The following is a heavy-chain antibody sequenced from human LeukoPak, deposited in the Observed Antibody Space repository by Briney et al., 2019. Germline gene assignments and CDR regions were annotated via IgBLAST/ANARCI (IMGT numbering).Heavy chain of an antibody. Sequence: PGGSLRLSCAASGFTFSSYGMNWVRQAPGTGLEWVSYVSPSSSSIYYADSVKGRFTISRDNAKNSLYLQMNSLRAEDTAVYYCARDHTPYGSGCTAAYWGQGTLVTVSS. CDR1: GFTFSSYG. CDR3: ARDHTPYGSGCTAAY. CDR2: VSPSSSSI. V-gene: IGHV3-48*01. J-gene: IGHJ4*02. D-gene: IGHD6-19*01.